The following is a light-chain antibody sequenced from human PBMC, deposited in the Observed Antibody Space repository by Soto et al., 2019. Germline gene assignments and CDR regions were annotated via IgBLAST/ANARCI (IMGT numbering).Light chain of an antibody. CDR1: SGHSNYA. Sequence: QLVLTQSPSASASLGASVKLTCTLSSGHSNYAIAWHQRQPEKGSRYLMKLNSDGSHTKGDGIPDRFSGSSSGAERYLTISSLQSEDEADYFCQTWGTDIHVVFGGGTQLTVL. V-gene: IGLV4-69*01. CDR3: QTWGTDIHVV. J-gene: IGLJ2*01. CDR2: LNSDGSH.